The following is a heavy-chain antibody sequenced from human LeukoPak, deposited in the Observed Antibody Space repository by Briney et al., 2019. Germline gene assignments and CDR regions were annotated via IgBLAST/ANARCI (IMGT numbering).Heavy chain of an antibody. J-gene: IGHJ4*02. CDR3: AKEGRTTVVTYYFDY. CDR1: GFTFDDYA. V-gene: IGHV3-9*01. Sequence: GRSLRLSCAASGFTFDDYAMHWVRQAPGKGLEWVSCISWNSGSIGYADSVKGRFTISRDNAKNSLYLQMNSLRAEDTALYYCAKEGRTTVVTYYFDYWGQGTLVTVSS. D-gene: IGHD4-23*01. CDR2: ISWNSGSI.